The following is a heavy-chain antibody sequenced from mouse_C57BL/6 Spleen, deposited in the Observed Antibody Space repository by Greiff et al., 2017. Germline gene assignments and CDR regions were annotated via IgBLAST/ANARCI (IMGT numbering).Heavy chain of an antibody. CDR2: ISYDGSN. Sequence: EVQRVESGPGLVKPSQSLSLTCSVTGYSITSGYYWNWIRQFPGNKLEWMGYISYDGSNNYNPSLKNRISITRDTSKHQFFLKLNSVTTEDTATYYCASNWDALFAYWGQGTLVTVSA. V-gene: IGHV3-6*01. CDR1: GYSITSGYY. J-gene: IGHJ3*01. CDR3: ASNWDALFAY. D-gene: IGHD4-1*01.